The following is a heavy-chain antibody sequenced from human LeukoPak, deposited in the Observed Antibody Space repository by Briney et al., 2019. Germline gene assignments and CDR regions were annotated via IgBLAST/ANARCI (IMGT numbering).Heavy chain of an antibody. Sequence: PSETLSLTCAVYGGSISSTNWWSWVRQTPGKGLEWIGEIYHSGSTNYNPSLKSRVTMSVDTSKNQFSLKLSSVTAADTAVYYCAREGLQYTLYYFDYWGQGTLVTVSS. CDR2: IYHSGST. CDR1: GGSISSTNW. CDR3: AREGLQYTLYYFDY. J-gene: IGHJ4*02. D-gene: IGHD4-11*01. V-gene: IGHV4-4*02.